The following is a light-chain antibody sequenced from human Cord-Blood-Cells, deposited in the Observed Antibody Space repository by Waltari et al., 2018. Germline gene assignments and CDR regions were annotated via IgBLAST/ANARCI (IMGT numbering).Light chain of an antibody. V-gene: IGLV2-8*01. CDR1: SSDVGGYNY. CDR2: EVS. CDR3: SSYAGSNNWV. J-gene: IGLJ3*02. Sequence: QSALTQPPSASGSPGQSVTNSCTGTSSDVGGYNYVPWYQQHPGKAPKLMIYEVSKRPSGVPDRFSGSKSGNTASLTVSGLQAEDEADYYCSSYAGSNNWVFGGGTKLTVL.